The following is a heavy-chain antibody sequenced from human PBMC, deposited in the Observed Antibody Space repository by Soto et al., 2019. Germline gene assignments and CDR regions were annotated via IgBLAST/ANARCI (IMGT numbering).Heavy chain of an antibody. Sequence: ASVKVSCKASGYTFTIYYMHFVRQAPGQGLEWMGIINPRGYDKYYADSVKGRFTISRDTSKNTLFLQMNSLRAEDTALYFCAKDGTTGGQHYYGMDVWGQGTTVTVSS. V-gene: IGHV1-46*04. CDR2: INPRGYDK. D-gene: IGHD2-15*01. CDR1: GYTFTIYY. CDR3: AKDGTTGGQHYYGMDV. J-gene: IGHJ6*02.